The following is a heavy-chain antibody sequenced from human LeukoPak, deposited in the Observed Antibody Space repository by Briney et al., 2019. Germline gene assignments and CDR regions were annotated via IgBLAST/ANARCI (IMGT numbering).Heavy chain of an antibody. Sequence: PGGSLRLSCSASGFVFSDYAMHWVRQAPGKGLEHVSAISSIGGSTYYADSVRGRFTISRDSSKNTLYLQMNSLRAEDTALYYCATERDSSIDYWGQGTLVTVSS. J-gene: IGHJ4*02. V-gene: IGHV3-64*04. CDR1: GFVFSDYA. D-gene: IGHD6-13*01. CDR3: ATERDSSIDY. CDR2: ISSIGGST.